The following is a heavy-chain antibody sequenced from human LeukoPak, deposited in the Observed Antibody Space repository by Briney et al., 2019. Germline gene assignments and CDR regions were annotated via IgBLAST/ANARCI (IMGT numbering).Heavy chain of an antibody. CDR2: VNSDGSYT. D-gene: IGHD2-15*01. V-gene: IGHV3-74*01. J-gene: IGHJ4*02. CDR3: ANWNRYCSGGSCHQKRMTTVTNFDY. CDR1: GFTFSSYW. Sequence: SGGSLRLSCAASGFTFSSYWMHWVRHVPGKGPVWVSRVNSDGSYTSYGDSVRGRFTISRDNAKDTLYLQMNSLRPDDTAVYYCANWNRYCSGGSCHQKRMTTVTNFDYWGQGTLVTVSS.